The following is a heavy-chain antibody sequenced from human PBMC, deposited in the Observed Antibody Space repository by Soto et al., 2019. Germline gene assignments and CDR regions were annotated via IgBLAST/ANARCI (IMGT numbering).Heavy chain of an antibody. Sequence: QVQLVQSGAEVKKPGSSVKVSCKASGGTFSSYTISWVRQAPGQGLEWMGRIIPILGIANYAQKFQGSVTITADKSTSPAYMELSRLRSEDTAVYYCARDLGGSADYWGQGTLVTVSS. CDR2: IIPILGIA. CDR3: ARDLGGSADY. D-gene: IGHD1-26*01. CDR1: GGTFSSYT. J-gene: IGHJ4*02. V-gene: IGHV1-69*08.